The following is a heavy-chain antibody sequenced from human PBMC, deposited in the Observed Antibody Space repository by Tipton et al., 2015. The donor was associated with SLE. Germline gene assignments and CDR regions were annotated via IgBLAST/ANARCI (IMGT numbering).Heavy chain of an antibody. CDR2: IYYSGST. CDR1: GGSFSGYY. Sequence: TLSLTCAVYGGSFSGYYWSWIRQPPGKGLEWIGYIYYSGSTNYNPSLKSRVTISVDTSKNQFSLKLSSVTAADTAVYYCARGTAAGTLPYYYYYMDVWGKGTTVTVSS. V-gene: IGHV4-34*01. CDR3: ARGTAAGTLPYYYYYMDV. J-gene: IGHJ6*03. D-gene: IGHD6-13*01.